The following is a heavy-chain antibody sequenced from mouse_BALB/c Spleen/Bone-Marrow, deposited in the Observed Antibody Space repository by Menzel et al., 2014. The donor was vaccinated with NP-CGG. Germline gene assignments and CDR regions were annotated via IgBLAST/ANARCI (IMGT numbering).Heavy chain of an antibody. CDR2: IYPGSGNT. V-gene: IGHV1-63*01. J-gene: IGHJ2*01. CDR1: GYAFTNYW. CDR3: TRRRSLDY. Sequence: QVQLQQSGTELVRPGTSVKISCKASGYAFTNYWLGWVKQRPGHGLEWIGDIYPGSGNTYYNEKFKGKVTLTADKSSSTAYMQLSGLTSEDSAVYVCTRRRSLDYWGQGTPLTVSS.